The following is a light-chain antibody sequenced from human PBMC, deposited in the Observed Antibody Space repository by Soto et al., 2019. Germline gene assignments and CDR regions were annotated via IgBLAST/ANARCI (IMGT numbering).Light chain of an antibody. CDR1: SSDVGSYDY. CDR3: SSNTSVNTRV. V-gene: IGLV2-14*01. J-gene: IGLJ1*01. CDR2: EVT. Sequence: QSALTQPASVSGSPGQSIAISCTGTSSDVGSYDYVSWYQQHPDKAPKLMIYEVTQRPSGVSNRFSGSKSGNTASLTISGLQAEDEADYYCSSNTSVNTRVFGTGIKLTVL.